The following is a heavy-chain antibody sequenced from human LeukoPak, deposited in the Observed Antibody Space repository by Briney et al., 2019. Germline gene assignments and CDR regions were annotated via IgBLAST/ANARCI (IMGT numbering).Heavy chain of an antibody. CDR2: IKQDGSEK. CDR3: AGDLSGSYCGGDCYWPIDY. Sequence: PGGSLRLSCAASGFTFSSYWMSWVRQAPGKGLEWVANIKQDGSEKYYVDSVKGRFTISRDNAKNSLYLQMNSLRAEDTAVYYCAGDLSGSYCGGDCYWPIDYWGQGTLVTVSS. CDR1: GFTFSSYW. D-gene: IGHD2-21*02. J-gene: IGHJ4*02. V-gene: IGHV3-7*01.